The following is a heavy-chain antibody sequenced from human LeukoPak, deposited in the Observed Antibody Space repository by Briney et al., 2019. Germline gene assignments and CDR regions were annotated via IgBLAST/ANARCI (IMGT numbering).Heavy chain of an antibody. CDR2: INHSGST. V-gene: IGHV4-34*01. CDR1: GGSFSGYY. J-gene: IGHJ4*02. D-gene: IGHD3-22*01. CDR3: ARDQGSYDSSGYPFDY. Sequence: PSETLSLTCAVYGGSFSGYYWSWIRQPPGKGLEWIGEINHSGSTNYNPSLKSRVTISVDTSKNQFSLKLSSVTAADTAVYYCARDQGSYDSSGYPFDYWGQGTLVTVSS.